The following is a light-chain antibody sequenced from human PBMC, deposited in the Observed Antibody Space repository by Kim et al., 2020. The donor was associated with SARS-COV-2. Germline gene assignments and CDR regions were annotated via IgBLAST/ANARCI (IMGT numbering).Light chain of an antibody. CDR2: AAS. CDR1: QGISSY. Sequence: ASTGDRVTITCRASQGISSYLAWYQQKPGKAPKLLIYAASTLQSGVPSRFSGSGSGTDFTLTISCLQSEDFATYYCLQYYSYPRTFGGGTKVDIK. V-gene: IGKV1-8*01. CDR3: LQYYSYPRT. J-gene: IGKJ4*01.